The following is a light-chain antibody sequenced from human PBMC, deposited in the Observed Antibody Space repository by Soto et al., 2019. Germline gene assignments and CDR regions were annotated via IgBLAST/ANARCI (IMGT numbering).Light chain of an antibody. CDR2: AAS. CDR3: QQYYSYPRT. Sequence: AIRMTQSPSSLSASTGDRVTITCRASQGISSYLAWYQQKPGKAPKLLIYAASTLQSGVPSRFSGSGSGTDFTLTISSLQSEDLATYYWQQYYSYPRTFGQGTKVEIK. V-gene: IGKV1-8*01. J-gene: IGKJ1*01. CDR1: QGISSY.